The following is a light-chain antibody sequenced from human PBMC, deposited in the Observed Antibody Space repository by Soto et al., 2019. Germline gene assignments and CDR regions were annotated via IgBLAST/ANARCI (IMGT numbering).Light chain of an antibody. V-gene: IGKV3-15*01. CDR1: QSVISG. CDR2: DAP. Sequence: EIVLTQFPATRSLSPGERATPSCRASQSVISGLAGYQRRHGQAPRLLIYDAPRRATGIPARFRGGGSGADFTLTINSLQSEDFAVYNCQPYNNWPLPLGGGTK. CDR3: QPYNNWPLP. J-gene: IGKJ4*01.